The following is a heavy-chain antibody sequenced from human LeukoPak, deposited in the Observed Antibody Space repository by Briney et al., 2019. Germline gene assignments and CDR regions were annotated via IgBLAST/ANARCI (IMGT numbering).Heavy chain of an antibody. CDR1: GFTFSSYA. J-gene: IGHJ5*02. D-gene: IGHD6-13*01. CDR3: ARDPNYGSNWYVNWFDP. CDR2: ISMSGGNT. V-gene: IGHV3-23*01. Sequence: GGSLRLSCAASGFTFSSYAMSWVRQAPGKGLEWISTISMSGGNTYYTNSVNGRFTISRDNSKNTLYLQMNSLKAEDTAVYSCARDPNYGSNWYVNWFDPWGQGTLVTVSS.